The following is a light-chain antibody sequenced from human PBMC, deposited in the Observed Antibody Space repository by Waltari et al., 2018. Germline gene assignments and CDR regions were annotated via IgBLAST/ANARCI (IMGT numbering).Light chain of an antibody. CDR2: GAS. CDR3: QQYDGSVLT. V-gene: IGKV3-20*01. CDR1: QTINNNF. Sequence: IVLTQSPDTLSLSPGQRATLSCRASQTINNNFLVWYQQKPGQAPRLIIHGASSRATAFPDRFRGSGSGTDFTLTISSLKPEDSAVYYCQQYDGSVLTFGGGTKVEI. J-gene: IGKJ4*01.